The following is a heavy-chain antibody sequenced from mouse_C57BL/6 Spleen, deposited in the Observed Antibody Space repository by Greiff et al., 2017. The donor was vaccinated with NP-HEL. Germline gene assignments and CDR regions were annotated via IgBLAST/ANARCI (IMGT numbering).Heavy chain of an antibody. Sequence: VQLQQSGPGLVKPSQSLSLTCSVTGYSITSGYYWNWIRQFPGNKLEWMGYISYDGSNNYNPSLKNRISITRDTSKNQFFLKLNSVTTEDTATYYCARDLDGYYWFAYWGQGTLVTVSA. CDR2: ISYDGSN. D-gene: IGHD2-3*01. CDR1: GYSITSGYY. J-gene: IGHJ3*01. V-gene: IGHV3-6*01. CDR3: ARDLDGYYWFAY.